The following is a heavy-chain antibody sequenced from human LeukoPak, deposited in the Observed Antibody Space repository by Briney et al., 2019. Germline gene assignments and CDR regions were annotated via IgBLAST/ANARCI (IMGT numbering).Heavy chain of an antibody. V-gene: IGHV4-59*01. J-gene: IGHJ4*02. CDR2: IYYSGST. CDR3: ARGQGFHYFDY. CDR1: GGSISSYY. Sequence: SETLSLTCTVSGGSISSYYWSWLRQPPGKGLEWIGYIYYSGSTNYNPSLKSRVTISVDTSKNQFSLKLSSVTAADTAVYYCARGQGFHYFDYWGQGTLVTVSS.